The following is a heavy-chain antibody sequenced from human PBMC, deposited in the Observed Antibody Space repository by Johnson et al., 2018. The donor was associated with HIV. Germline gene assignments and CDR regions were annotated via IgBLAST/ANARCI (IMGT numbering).Heavy chain of an antibody. D-gene: IGHD2-2*01. J-gene: IGHJ3*02. Sequence: QMPLVESGGDVVQPGRSLRLSCAASGFTFSSYGMHWVRQAPGKGLEWVAVIWYDGSNKYYADSVKGRFTISRDNSKNTLYLQMNSLRAEDTAVYYCARGEYQLLSGGFAFDIWGQGTMVTVSS. CDR2: IWYDGSNK. V-gene: IGHV3-33*01. CDR1: GFTFSSYG. CDR3: ARGEYQLLSGGFAFDI.